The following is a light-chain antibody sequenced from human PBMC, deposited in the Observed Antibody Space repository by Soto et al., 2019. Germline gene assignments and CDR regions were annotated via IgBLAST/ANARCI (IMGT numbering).Light chain of an antibody. Sequence: QSALTQPPSASGTPGQRVTISCSGSSSNIGSNTVSWYQQLPGTAPKLLIYSNNQRPSGVPDRFSGSKSGTSASLAISGLQSEDEADYYCAAWDDSLNAVVFGGGTKVTVL. J-gene: IGLJ2*01. CDR3: AAWDDSLNAVV. CDR1: SSNIGSNT. V-gene: IGLV1-44*01. CDR2: SNN.